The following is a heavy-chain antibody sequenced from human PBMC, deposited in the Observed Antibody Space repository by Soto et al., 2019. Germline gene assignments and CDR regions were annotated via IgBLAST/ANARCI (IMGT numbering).Heavy chain of an antibody. D-gene: IGHD5-12*01. CDR2: IYHSGST. CDR3: ARRRGFPYYYGMDV. Sequence: QLQLQESGSGLVKPSQTLSLTCAVSGGSISSGGYSWSWIRQPPGKGLEWIGYIYHSGSTYYNPSLKSRVIISVDRSKHQFSLKLSSVTAADTAVYYCARRRGFPYYYGMDVWGQGTTVTVSS. J-gene: IGHJ6*02. V-gene: IGHV4-30-2*01. CDR1: GGSISSGGYS.